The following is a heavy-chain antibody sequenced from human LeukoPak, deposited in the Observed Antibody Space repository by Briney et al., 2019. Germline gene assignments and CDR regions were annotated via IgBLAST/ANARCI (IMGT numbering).Heavy chain of an antibody. J-gene: IGHJ6*02. D-gene: IGHD2-2*01. CDR1: GFTFSSHS. V-gene: IGHV3-21*01. Sequence: GGSLRLSCAASGFTFSSHSMNWVRQAPGKGLEWVSSISSSNTYIYYADSVKGRFTISRDNAKNSLFLQMNSLRAEDTAVYYCARDIVVVPAIRSKRGFYYYYGMDAWGQGTTVTVSS. CDR3: ARDIVVVPAIRSKRGFYYYYGMDA. CDR2: ISSSNTYI.